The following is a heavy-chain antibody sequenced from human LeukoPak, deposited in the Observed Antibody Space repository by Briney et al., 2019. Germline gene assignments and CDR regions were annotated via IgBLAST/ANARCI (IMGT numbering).Heavy chain of an antibody. D-gene: IGHD5-18*01. CDR1: GGSISSGGYY. Sequence: SETLSLTCTVSGGSISSGGYYWSWIRQHPGKGLEWIGYIYYSGSTYYNPSLKSRVTISVDTPKNQFSLKLSSVTAADTAVYYCARGYSYGSYYFDYWGQGTLVTVSS. CDR2: IYYSGST. J-gene: IGHJ4*02. CDR3: ARGYSYGSYYFDY. V-gene: IGHV4-31*03.